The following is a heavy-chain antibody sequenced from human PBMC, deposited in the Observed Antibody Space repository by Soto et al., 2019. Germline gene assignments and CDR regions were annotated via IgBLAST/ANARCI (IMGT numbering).Heavy chain of an antibody. Sequence: EVQLLESGGGLVQRGGSLRLSCAASGFTFRNYAMNWVRQAPGKGLEWVSAISGSGGTTYYADSVKGRFTISRDNSKNKLYLQLNSLRAEDTAIYYCAKYWGPSTVVSPSTGTDYWGQGTLVTVSS. CDR3: AKYWGPSTVVSPSTGTDY. J-gene: IGHJ4*02. CDR2: ISGSGGTT. CDR1: GFTFRNYA. V-gene: IGHV3-23*01. D-gene: IGHD4-17*01.